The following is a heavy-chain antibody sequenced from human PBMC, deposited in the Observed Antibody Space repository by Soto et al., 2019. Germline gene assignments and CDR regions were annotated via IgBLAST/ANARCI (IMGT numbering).Heavy chain of an antibody. D-gene: IGHD5-12*01. Sequence: ASVKVSCKASGGTFSSYTISWVRQAPGQGLEWMGGIIPILGTANYAQKFQGRVTTTADKSTSTAYMELSSLRSEDTAVYYCARGNHRWLQLWYFDLWGRGTLVTVSS. J-gene: IGHJ2*01. V-gene: IGHV1-69*08. CDR2: IIPILGTA. CDR3: ARGNHRWLQLWYFDL. CDR1: GGTFSSYT.